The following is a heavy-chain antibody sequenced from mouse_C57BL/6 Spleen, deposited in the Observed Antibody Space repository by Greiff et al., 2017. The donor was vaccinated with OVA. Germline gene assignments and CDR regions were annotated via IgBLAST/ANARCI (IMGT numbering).Heavy chain of an antibody. CDR1: GFSLTSYA. CDR3: ARSGNWDEEYAMDY. CDR2: IWTGGGT. D-gene: IGHD4-1*01. V-gene: IGHV2-9-1*01. J-gene: IGHJ4*01. Sequence: VQRVESGPGLVAPSQSLSITCTVSGFSLTSYAISWVRQPPGKGLEWLGVIWTGGGTNYNSALKSRLSISKDNSKSQVFLKMNSLQTDDTARYYCARSGNWDEEYAMDYWGQGTSVTVSS.